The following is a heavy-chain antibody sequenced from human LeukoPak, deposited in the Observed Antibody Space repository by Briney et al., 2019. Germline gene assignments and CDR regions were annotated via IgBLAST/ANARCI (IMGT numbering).Heavy chain of an antibody. CDR2: INHSGST. V-gene: IGHV4-34*01. J-gene: IGHJ4*02. D-gene: IGHD5-12*01. CDR1: GGSFGGYY. Sequence: SETLSLTCAVYGGSFGGYYWSWIRQPPGKGLEWIGEINHSGSTNYNPSLKSRVTISVDTSKNQFSLKLSSVTAADTAVYYCARGDGGYDNFDYWGQGTLVTVSS. CDR3: ARGDGGYDNFDY.